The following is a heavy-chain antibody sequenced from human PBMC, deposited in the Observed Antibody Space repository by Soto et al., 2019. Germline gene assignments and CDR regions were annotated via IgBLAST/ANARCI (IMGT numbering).Heavy chain of an antibody. V-gene: IGHV3-23*01. CDR1: GFTFNNYA. D-gene: IGHD2-2*01. J-gene: IGHJ4*02. CDR3: AKLGSSSWSPHYYFDY. Sequence: EVQLLESGGGLVQPGGSLRLSCAASGFTFNNYAMGWVRQAPGKGLEWVSAITDSGDNTYYIDSVKGRFTISRDNSKNTLYLQMNNLRAEDTAIYYCAKLGSSSWSPHYYFDYWGQGTLVTVSS. CDR2: ITDSGDNT.